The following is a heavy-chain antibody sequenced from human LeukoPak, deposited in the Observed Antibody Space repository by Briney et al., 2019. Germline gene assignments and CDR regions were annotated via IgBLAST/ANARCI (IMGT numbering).Heavy chain of an antibody. CDR2: IYYSGST. J-gene: IGHJ6*03. D-gene: IGHD1-1*01. Sequence: SETLSLTCTVSGGSTSSSSYYWGWIRQPPGKGLEWIGSIYYSGSTYYNPSLKSRVTISVDTSKNQFSLKLSSVTAADTAVYYCARAVEYYYYYYMDVWGKGTTVTVSS. CDR3: ARAVEYYYYYYMDV. CDR1: GGSTSSSSYY. V-gene: IGHV4-39*07.